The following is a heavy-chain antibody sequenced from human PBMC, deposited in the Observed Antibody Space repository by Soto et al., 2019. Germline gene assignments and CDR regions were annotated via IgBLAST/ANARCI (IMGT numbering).Heavy chain of an antibody. CDR1: GFTFTSSA. J-gene: IGHJ6*02. CDR2: IVVGSGNT. V-gene: IGHV1-58*01. CDR3: AAAGGNQYSGHMGGMDV. Sequence: ASVKVSCKASGFTFTSSAVQWVRQARGQRLEWIGWIVVGSGNTNYAQKFQERVTITRDMSTSTAYMELSSLRSEDTAVYYCAAAGGNQYSGHMGGMDVWGQGTTV. D-gene: IGHD5-12*01.